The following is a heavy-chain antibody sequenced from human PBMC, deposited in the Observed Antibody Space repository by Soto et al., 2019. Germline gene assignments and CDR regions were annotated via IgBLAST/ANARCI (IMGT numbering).Heavy chain of an antibody. V-gene: IGHV3-23*01. CDR3: AKSSSSGWYSIFYFDY. J-gene: IGHJ4*02. Sequence: GGSLRLSCAASGFTFSSYAMSWVRQAPGKGLEWVSAISGSGGSTYYADSVKGRFTISRDNSKNTLYLQMNSLRAEDTAVYYCAKSSSSGWYSIFYFDYWGQGTLVTVSS. D-gene: IGHD6-19*01. CDR1: GFTFSSYA. CDR2: ISGSGGST.